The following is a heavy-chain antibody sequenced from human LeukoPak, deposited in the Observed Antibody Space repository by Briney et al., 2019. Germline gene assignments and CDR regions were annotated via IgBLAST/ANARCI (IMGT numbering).Heavy chain of an antibody. CDR2: INHSGST. J-gene: IGHJ4*02. Sequence: SETLSLTCAVYGGPFSGYYWSWIRQPPGKGLEWIGEINHSGSTNYNPSLKSRVTISVDTSKNQFSLKLSSVTAADTAVYYCARVWPRIAARPKYFDYWGQGTLVTVSS. D-gene: IGHD6-6*01. V-gene: IGHV4-34*01. CDR3: ARVWPRIAARPKYFDY. CDR1: GGPFSGYY.